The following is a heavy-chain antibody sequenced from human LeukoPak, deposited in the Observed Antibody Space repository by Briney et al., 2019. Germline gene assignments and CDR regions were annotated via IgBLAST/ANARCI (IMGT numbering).Heavy chain of an antibody. CDR1: GFTFSSYA. V-gene: IGHV3-23*01. CDR3: AKEKLRYSGSYLGY. CDR2: ISGSGGST. D-gene: IGHD1-26*01. J-gene: IGHJ4*02. Sequence: GGSLRLSCAASGFTFSSYAMSWVRQAPGKGLEWVSAISGSGGSTYYADSVKGRFTVSRDNSKNTLYLQMNSLRAEDTAVYYCAKEKLRYSGSYLGYWGQGTLVTVSS.